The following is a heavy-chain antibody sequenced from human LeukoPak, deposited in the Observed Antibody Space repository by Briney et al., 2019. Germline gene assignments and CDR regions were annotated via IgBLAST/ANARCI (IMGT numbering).Heavy chain of an antibody. CDR1: GGSISSYY. J-gene: IGHJ6*02. V-gene: IGHV4-4*07. CDR2: IYTSGST. CDR3: ARGHYDSSGYYLYYYYGMDV. Sequence: SETLSLTCTVSGGSISSYYWSWIRQPAGKGLEWIGRIYTSGSTNYNPSLKSRVTMSVDTSKNQFSLKQSSVTAADTAVYYCARGHYDSSGYYLYYYYGMDVWGQGTTVTVSS. D-gene: IGHD3-22*01.